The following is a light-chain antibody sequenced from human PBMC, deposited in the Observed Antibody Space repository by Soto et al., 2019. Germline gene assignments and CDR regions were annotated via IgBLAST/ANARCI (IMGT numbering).Light chain of an antibody. CDR2: AAS. Sequence: IQLTQSPSFLSPSIGESVTITCRASQVISTSLAWYQVKPGKAPKLLIYAASTSESGLPSRFSATVSGTEFSLTITSLPPEDFATYYCQQLFDPPITFCQGTRLEIK. J-gene: IGKJ5*01. CDR3: QQLFDPPIT. CDR1: QVISTS. V-gene: IGKV1-9*01.